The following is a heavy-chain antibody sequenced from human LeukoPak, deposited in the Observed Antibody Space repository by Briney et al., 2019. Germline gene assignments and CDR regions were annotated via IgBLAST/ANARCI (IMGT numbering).Heavy chain of an antibody. CDR1: GFTFSSYS. V-gene: IGHV3-21*01. J-gene: IGHJ6*03. CDR3: ARAGRSDYYYYYYMDV. D-gene: IGHD2-15*01. Sequence: GGSLRLSCAASGFTFSSYSMNWVRQAPGKGLEWVSSISSSSSYIYYADSVKGRFTISRDNAKNSLYLQMNSLRAEDTAVYYCARAGRSDYYYYYYMDVWGKGTTVTVSS. CDR2: ISSSSSYI.